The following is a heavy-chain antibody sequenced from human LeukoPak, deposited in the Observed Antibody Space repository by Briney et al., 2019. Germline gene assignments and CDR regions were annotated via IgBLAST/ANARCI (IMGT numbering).Heavy chain of an antibody. CDR2: IYYSGST. CDR3: ARLLAYCSGASCAPDVFDI. V-gene: IGHV4-59*08. Sequence: SETLSLTCTVSGGSISSYYWSWIRQPPGKGLEWIGYIYYSGSTNYNPSLKSRVTISVDTSKNQFSLKLSSVTSADTAVYYCARLLAYCSGASCAPDVFDIWGQGTMVTVSS. D-gene: IGHD2-15*01. CDR1: GGSISSYY. J-gene: IGHJ3*02.